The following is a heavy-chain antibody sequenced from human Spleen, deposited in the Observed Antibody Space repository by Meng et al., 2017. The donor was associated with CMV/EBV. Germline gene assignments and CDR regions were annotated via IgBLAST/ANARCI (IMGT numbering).Heavy chain of an antibody. CDR2: IKQDGSEK. V-gene: IGHV3-7*01. D-gene: IGHD5-12*01. CDR3: ARGAWLFDS. Sequence: GESLKISCAASGFTFSSYWMSWVRQAPGKGLEWVANIKQDGSEKYYVDSVEGRFTISRDNAKNSLYLQMNSLRAGDTAMYYCARGAWLFDSWGQGTLVTVSS. J-gene: IGHJ4*02. CDR1: GFTFSSYW.